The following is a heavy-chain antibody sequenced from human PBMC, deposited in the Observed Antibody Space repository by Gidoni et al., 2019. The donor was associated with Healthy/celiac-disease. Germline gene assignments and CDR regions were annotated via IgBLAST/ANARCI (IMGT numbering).Heavy chain of an antibody. D-gene: IGHD2-15*01. CDR2: INHSGST. CDR1: GGSFSGYY. J-gene: IGHJ4*02. V-gene: IGHV4-34*01. Sequence: QVQLQQWGAGLLKPSETLSLTCAVYGGSFSGYYCSWIRQPPGKGLEWIGEINHSGSTNYNPSLKSRVTISVDTSKNQFSLKLSSVTAADTAVYYCASMAGGYCSGGSCYRRYFDYWGQGTLVTVSS. CDR3: ASMAGGYCSGGSCYRRYFDY.